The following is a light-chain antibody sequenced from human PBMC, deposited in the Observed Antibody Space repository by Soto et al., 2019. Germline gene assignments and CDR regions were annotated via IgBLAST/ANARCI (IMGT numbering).Light chain of an antibody. CDR1: RSVSSSY. J-gene: IGKJ5*01. Sequence: ESVLTQSPGTLSLSPGEGATLSCRASRSVSSSYIAWYQQRPGQTPSLLIYGASTRATGIPDRFSGSGSGTHFTLTISRLEPGDFAVYYCQHFGGTTFTFGQGTRLEIK. CDR2: GAS. V-gene: IGKV3-20*01. CDR3: QHFGGTTFT.